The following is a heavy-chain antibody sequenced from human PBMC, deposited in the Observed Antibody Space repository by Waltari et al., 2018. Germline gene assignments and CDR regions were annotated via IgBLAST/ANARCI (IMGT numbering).Heavy chain of an antibody. V-gene: IGHV3-7*04. CDR1: GFTFSYYW. CDR3: ARSPSWGGYDWGYFDY. CDR2: IKQDGSEK. J-gene: IGHJ4*02. Sequence: EVQLVESGGGLVQPGGSLRLSCAASGFTFSYYWMSWVRQAPGKGLEWVANIKQDGSEKYYVDSVKVRFTVSRDNAKNALYLQMNSLRAEDTAVYYCARSPSWGGYDWGYFDYWGQGTLVTVSS. D-gene: IGHD3-16*01.